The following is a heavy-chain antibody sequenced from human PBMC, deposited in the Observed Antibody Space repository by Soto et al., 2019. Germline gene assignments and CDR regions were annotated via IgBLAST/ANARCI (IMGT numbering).Heavy chain of an antibody. V-gene: IGHV3-9*01. Sequence: EVQLVESGGGLVQPGRSLRLSCAASGFTFDDYAMHWVRQAPGKGLEWVSGISWNSGSIGYADSVKGRFTISRDNAKNSLYLQMNSLRAEDTALYYCAKDVYYDILTGYWGSEKRSAFDIWGQGTMVTVSS. CDR3: AKDVYYDILTGYWGSEKRSAFDI. D-gene: IGHD3-9*01. J-gene: IGHJ3*02. CDR1: GFTFDDYA. CDR2: ISWNSGSI.